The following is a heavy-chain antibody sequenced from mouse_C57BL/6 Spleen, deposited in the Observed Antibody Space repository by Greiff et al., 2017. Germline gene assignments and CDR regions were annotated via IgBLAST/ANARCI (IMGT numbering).Heavy chain of an antibody. V-gene: IGHV3-6*01. D-gene: IGHD2-4*01. CDR2: ISYDGSN. CDR3: AREGYDYAFAY. Sequence: ESGPGLVKPSQSLSLTCSVTGYSITSGYYWNWIRQFPGNKLEWMGYISYDGSNNYNPSLKNRISITRDTSKNQFFLKLNSVTTEDTATYYCAREGYDYAFAYWGQGTLVTVSA. CDR1: GYSITSGYY. J-gene: IGHJ3*01.